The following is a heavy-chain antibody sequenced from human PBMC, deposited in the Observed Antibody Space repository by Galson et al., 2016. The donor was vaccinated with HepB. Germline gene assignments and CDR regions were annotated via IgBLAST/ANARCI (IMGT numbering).Heavy chain of an antibody. D-gene: IGHD5-18*01. J-gene: IGHJ4*02. V-gene: IGHV5-51*01. CDR2: IYPGDSDI. CDR3: VRHGGYGTGAYLFYPVDY. CDR1: GYSFSNYW. Sequence: QSGAEVKKPGESLKISCQGSGYSFSNYWIAWVRQMPGKGLEWMGIIYPGDSDIRYSPSFQGQVTISADTSITTAYLQWRSLEASDSAMYYCVRHGGYGTGAYLFYPVDYWGQETLVTVSS.